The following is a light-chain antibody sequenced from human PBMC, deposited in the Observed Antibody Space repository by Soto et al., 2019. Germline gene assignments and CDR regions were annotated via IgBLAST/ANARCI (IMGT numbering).Light chain of an antibody. CDR1: QSVSSY. J-gene: IGKJ1*01. CDR2: DAS. CDR3: QQRSNWPSGT. Sequence: EIVLTQSPATLSLSPGERATLSCRASQSVSSYLAWYQQKPGQAPRLLIYDASNRATGIPARFSGSGSGTDFTLTISSLEPEDFAVYYCQQRSNWPSGTFGQGTKVDI. V-gene: IGKV3-11*01.